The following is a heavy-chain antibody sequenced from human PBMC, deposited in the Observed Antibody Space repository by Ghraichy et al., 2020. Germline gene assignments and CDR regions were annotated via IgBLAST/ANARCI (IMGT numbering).Heavy chain of an antibody. D-gene: IGHD5-24*01. Sequence: GESLNISCAASGFTFSSYWMHWVRQAPGKGLVWVSRINSDGSSTSYADSVKGRFTISRDNAKNTLYLQMNSLRAEDTAVYYCARADVEMATIRGFFYVGGGYYMDVWGKGTTVTVSS. CDR3: ARADVEMATIRGFFYVGGGYYMDV. CDR1: GFTFSSYW. J-gene: IGHJ6*03. V-gene: IGHV3-74*01. CDR2: INSDGSST.